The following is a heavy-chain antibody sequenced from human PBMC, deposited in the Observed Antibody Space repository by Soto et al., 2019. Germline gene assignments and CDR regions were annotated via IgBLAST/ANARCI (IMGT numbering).Heavy chain of an antibody. J-gene: IGHJ4*02. D-gene: IGHD3-3*01. Sequence: GGSLRLSCAVSGLTFSNYAMSWVRQAPGKGLEWVSAISGSGGTTNYADSVKARFTISRDNSKNTLYLQMNSLRVEDTAVYYCAKVVGNDFYWGQGTLVTVSS. V-gene: IGHV3-23*01. CDR3: AKVVGNDFY. CDR2: ISGSGGTT. CDR1: GLTFSNYA.